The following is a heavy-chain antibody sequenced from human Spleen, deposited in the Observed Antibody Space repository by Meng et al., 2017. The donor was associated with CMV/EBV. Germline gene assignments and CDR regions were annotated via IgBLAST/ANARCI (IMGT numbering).Heavy chain of an antibody. D-gene: IGHD3-3*01. CDR3: ARDLRFLELLSQGHALDY. J-gene: IGHJ4*02. CDR2: ISAYNGNT. CDR1: GYTFTRYA. Sequence: ASVKVSCKASGYTFTRYAFSWVRQAPGQGLEWMGWISAYNGNTKYAEKFQGRVTMTTDTSTSTANMELRSLRSDDTAVYYCARDLRFLELLSQGHALDYWGQGTLVTVSS. V-gene: IGHV1-18*01.